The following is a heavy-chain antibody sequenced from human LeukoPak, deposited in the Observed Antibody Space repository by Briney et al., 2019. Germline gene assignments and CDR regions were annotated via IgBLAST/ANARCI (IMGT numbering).Heavy chain of an antibody. CDR2: INWNGGST. CDR3: ARTRGVIVLYYFDY. D-gene: IGHD3-16*02. V-gene: IGHV3-20*04. J-gene: IGHJ4*02. CDR1: GFTFDDYG. Sequence: PGGSLRLSCAASGFTFDDYGMSWVRQAPGKELEWVSGINWNGGSTGYADSVKGRFTISRDNAKNSLYLQMNSLRAEDTAVYYCARTRGVIVLYYFDYWGQGTLVTVSS.